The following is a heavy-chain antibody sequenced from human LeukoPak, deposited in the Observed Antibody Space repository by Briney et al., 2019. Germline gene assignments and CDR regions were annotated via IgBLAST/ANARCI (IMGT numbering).Heavy chain of an antibody. CDR2: IGSGDMIT. Sequence: GGSLRLSCAASGFTFSNYEMNWVRQAPGKALERISYIGSGDMITFYADSSRGRFTISRDNSKNSVFLQMDSLRAEDTAVYYCARGDGGDDILTGFYGYWGQGTVVTVSS. D-gene: IGHD3-9*01. CDR1: GFTFSNYE. J-gene: IGHJ4*02. V-gene: IGHV3-48*03. CDR3: ARGDGGDDILTGFYGY.